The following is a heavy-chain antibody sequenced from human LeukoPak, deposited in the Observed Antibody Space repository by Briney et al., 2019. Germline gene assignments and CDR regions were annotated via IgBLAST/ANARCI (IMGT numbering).Heavy chain of an antibody. J-gene: IGHJ3*02. CDR3: ASRDPGGSSTIGEEAFDI. V-gene: IGHV1-8*02. CDR1: GYTFTSYG. D-gene: IGHD2-2*01. CDR2: MNPNSGNT. Sequence: ASVKVSCKASGYTFTSYGISWVRQAPGQGLEWMGWMNPNSGNTDYAQKFQGRVTMTRNTSISTAYMELSSLRSEDTAVYYCASRDPGGSSTIGEEAFDIWGQGTMVTVSS.